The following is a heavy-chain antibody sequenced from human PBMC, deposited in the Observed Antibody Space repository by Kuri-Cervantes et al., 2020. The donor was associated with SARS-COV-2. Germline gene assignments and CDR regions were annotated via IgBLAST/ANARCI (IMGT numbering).Heavy chain of an antibody. V-gene: IGHV3-30-3*01. Sequence: GGSLRLSCAASGFTFSSYAMHWVRQAPGRGLEWVAVISYDGSNKYYADSVKGRFTISRDNSKNTLYLQMNSLRAEDTAVYYCARDTLRRGHNDAFDIWGQGTMVTVSS. CDR3: ARDTLRRGHNDAFDI. CDR1: GFTFSSYA. CDR2: ISYDGSNK. D-gene: IGHD5-18*01. J-gene: IGHJ3*02.